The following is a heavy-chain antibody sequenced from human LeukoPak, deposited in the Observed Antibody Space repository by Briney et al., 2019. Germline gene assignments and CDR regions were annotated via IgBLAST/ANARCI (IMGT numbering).Heavy chain of an antibody. V-gene: IGHV3-48*01. CDR3: ARDRLEWLLSASDY. CDR2: ISSSSTI. Sequence: GGSLRLSCAASGFTFSSYSMNWVRQAPGKGLEWVSYISSSSTIYYADSVKGRFTISRDNAKNSLYLQMNSLRAEDTAVYYCARDRLEWLLSASDYWGQGTLVTVSS. D-gene: IGHD3-3*01. CDR1: GFTFSSYS. J-gene: IGHJ4*02.